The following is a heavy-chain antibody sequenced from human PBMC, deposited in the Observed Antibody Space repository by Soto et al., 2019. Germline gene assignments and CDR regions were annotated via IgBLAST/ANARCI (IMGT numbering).Heavy chain of an antibody. CDR3: LGAAGTYYYGMDV. V-gene: IGHV4-39*01. D-gene: IGHD6-13*01. Sequence: PSETLSLTCTVSGGSISSSSYYWGWICQPPGKGLEWIGSIYYSGSTYYNPSLKSRVTISVDTSKNQFSLKLSSVTAADTAVYYCLGAAGTYYYGMDVWGQGTTVTVSS. J-gene: IGHJ6*02. CDR1: GGSISSSSYY. CDR2: IYYSGST.